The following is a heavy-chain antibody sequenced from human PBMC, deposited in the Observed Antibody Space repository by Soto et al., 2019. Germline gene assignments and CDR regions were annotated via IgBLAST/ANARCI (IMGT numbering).Heavy chain of an antibody. D-gene: IGHD2-2*01. CDR1: GFTFSVSA. Sequence: VQVVESGGGVVQPGTSLRLSCAASGFTFSVSAIHWVRQAPGKGLEWVAVISSDGSHQYYADSVKGRFTISRDNPKNTLSLQMNSLRAEDTAVYYCARPYCRSTRCYLYYYGMDVWGPGTTVTVSS. CDR3: ARPYCRSTRCYLYYYGMDV. CDR2: ISSDGSHQ. V-gene: IGHV3-30-3*01. J-gene: IGHJ6*02.